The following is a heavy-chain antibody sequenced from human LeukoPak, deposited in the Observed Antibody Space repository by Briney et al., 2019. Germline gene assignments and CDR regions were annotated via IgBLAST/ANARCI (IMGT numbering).Heavy chain of an antibody. CDR3: ARENYDSSGYYSFNYYYYMDV. V-gene: IGHV1-69*13. Sequence: SVKVSCKASGGTFNSYAISWVRQAPGQGLEWMGGIIPIFGTANYAQTFQGRVTITADESTSTAYMELSSLRSEDTAVYYCARENYDSSGYYSFNYYYYMDVWGKGTTVTVSS. D-gene: IGHD3-22*01. CDR1: GGTFNSYA. CDR2: IIPIFGTA. J-gene: IGHJ6*03.